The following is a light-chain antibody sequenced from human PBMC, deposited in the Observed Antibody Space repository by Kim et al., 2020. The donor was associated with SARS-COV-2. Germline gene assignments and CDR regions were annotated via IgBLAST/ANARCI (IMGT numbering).Light chain of an antibody. CDR2: AAS. V-gene: IGKV1-27*01. Sequence: ASIGDRLTISCRASQGISNYLAWYQQKPGKVPKLLIYAASALQSGVPSRFSGSGSGTDFTLTISRLQPEDVATYYCQKYDSATLTFGPGTKVDIK. J-gene: IGKJ3*01. CDR1: QGISNY. CDR3: QKYDSATLT.